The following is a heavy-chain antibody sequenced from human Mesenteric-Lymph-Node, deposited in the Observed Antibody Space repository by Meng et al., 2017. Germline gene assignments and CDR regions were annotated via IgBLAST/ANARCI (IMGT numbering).Heavy chain of an antibody. J-gene: IGHJ5*02. CDR2: IWYDGSHE. CDR3: ARDRASGTPRSWFDP. V-gene: IGHV3-33*08. Sequence: GGSLRLSCAASGFTFSAYAMTWVRQAPGKGLEWVAVIWYDGSHENYADSVKGRFTISRDNSKNTLYLQMDSLRDEDTAVYYCARDRASGTPRSWFDPWGQGTLVTVSS. CDR1: GFTFSAYA. D-gene: IGHD3-10*01.